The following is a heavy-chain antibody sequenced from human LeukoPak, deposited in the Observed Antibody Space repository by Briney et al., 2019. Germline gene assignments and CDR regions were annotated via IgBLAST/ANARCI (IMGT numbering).Heavy chain of an antibody. V-gene: IGHV1-69*13. Sequence: SVKVSCKASGGTFSSYAISWVRQAPGQGLEWMGGIIPIFGTANYAQEFQGRVTITADESTSTAYMELSSLRSEDTAVYYCARVGALPLGYCSSTSCLDYYMDVWGKGTTVTVSS. CDR2: IIPIFGTA. J-gene: IGHJ6*03. D-gene: IGHD2-2*01. CDR3: ARVGALPLGYCSSTSCLDYYMDV. CDR1: GGTFSSYA.